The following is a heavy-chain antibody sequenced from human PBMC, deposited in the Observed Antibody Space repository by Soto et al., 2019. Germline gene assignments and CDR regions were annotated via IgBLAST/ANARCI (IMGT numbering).Heavy chain of an antibody. V-gene: IGHV4-30-2*01. J-gene: IGHJ6*02. CDR3: AREAGLHYYGMDV. D-gene: IGHD2-15*01. CDR1: GGSISSGGYS. Sequence: PSETLSLTGAVSGGSISSGGYSWSWIRQPPGKGLEWIGYIYHSGSTYYNPSLKSRVTISVDRSKNQFSLKLSSVTAADTAVYYCAREAGLHYYGMDVWGQGTTVTVSS. CDR2: IYHSGST.